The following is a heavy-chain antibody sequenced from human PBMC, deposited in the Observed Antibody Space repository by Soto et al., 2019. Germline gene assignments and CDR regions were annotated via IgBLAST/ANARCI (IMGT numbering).Heavy chain of an antibody. CDR2: MNPNSGNT. V-gene: IGHV1-8*01. CDR1: GYTFTSYD. Sequence: ASVKVSCKASGYTFTSYDINWVRQATGQGLEWMGWMNPNSGNTGYAQKFQGRVTMTRNTSISTAYMELSSLRSEDTAVYYCARVGWAVAGYNWFDPWGQGTLVTVSS. J-gene: IGHJ5*02. D-gene: IGHD6-19*01. CDR3: ARVGWAVAGYNWFDP.